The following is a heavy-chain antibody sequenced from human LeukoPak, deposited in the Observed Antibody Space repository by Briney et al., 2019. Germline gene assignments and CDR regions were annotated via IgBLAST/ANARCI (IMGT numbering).Heavy chain of an antibody. D-gene: IGHD6-6*01. J-gene: IGHJ6*03. CDR2: TKPNSGGT. Sequence: SVXVSCKASGYTFTGYYMHWLRQAPGQGLEWMGWTKPNSGGTNYAQKFQGRVTMTRDTSISTAYMELSRLRSDDTAVYYCARDPIAARHYYYYMDVWGKGTTVTVSS. V-gene: IGHV1-2*02. CDR1: GYTFTGYY. CDR3: ARDPIAARHYYYYMDV.